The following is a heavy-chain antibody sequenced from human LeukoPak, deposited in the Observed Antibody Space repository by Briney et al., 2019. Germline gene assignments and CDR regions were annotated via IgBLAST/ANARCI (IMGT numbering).Heavy chain of an antibody. J-gene: IGHJ4*02. D-gene: IGHD6-19*01. CDR2: ISYDGSDK. V-gene: IGHV3-30*18. CDR1: GFTFSSYG. CDR3: AKRYSSGWYYFDY. Sequence: TGRSLRLSCAASGFTFSSYGMHWVRQAPGKGLEWVAVISYDGSDKYYADSVKGRLTISRDNSKNTLYLEMNSLRVEDTAVYYCAKRYSSGWYYFDYWGQGTLVTVSS.